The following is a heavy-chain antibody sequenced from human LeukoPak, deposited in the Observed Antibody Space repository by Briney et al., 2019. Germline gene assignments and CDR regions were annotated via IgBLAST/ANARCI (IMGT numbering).Heavy chain of an antibody. J-gene: IGHJ5*02. CDR2: ISTDGSA. CDR1: GGSIRSNY. Sequence: SETLSLTCTVSGGSIRSNYWSWIRQSAGKGLEWIGRISTDGSASYNPSLKSRLTMSVATSKNQFSLTLNSVTAADTAVYYCARSSTITIFGVLNWFDPWGQGTLVTVSS. CDR3: ARSSTITIFGVLNWFDP. D-gene: IGHD3-3*01. V-gene: IGHV4-4*07.